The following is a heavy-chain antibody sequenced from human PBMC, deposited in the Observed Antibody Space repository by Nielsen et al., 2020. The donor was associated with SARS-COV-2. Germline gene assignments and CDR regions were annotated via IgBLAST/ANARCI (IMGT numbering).Heavy chain of an antibody. J-gene: IGHJ4*02. D-gene: IGHD6-19*01. CDR1: GGSITTTSYY. CDR3: AGIHSSASIDF. Sequence: SETLSLTCAVSGGSITTTSYYWVWIRQPPGKGLEWIGSIFYSGTTYYNPSLKSRLTVSVDTSKNHFSLKLNSVTAADTAVYFCAGIHSSASIDFWGQGTLVTVSS. V-gene: IGHV4-39*02. CDR2: IFYSGTT.